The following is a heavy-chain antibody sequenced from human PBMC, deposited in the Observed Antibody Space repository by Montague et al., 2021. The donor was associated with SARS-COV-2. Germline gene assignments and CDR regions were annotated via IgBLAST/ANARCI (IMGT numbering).Heavy chain of an antibody. CDR3: AKDHPVYDTSGYYHYGASDI. Sequence: SLRLSCAASGFTFSSYAMSWVRQAPGKGLEWVSTVSGSTTNTFYADPVKGRFTISRDNSKNTLYLQMNSLRVEDSAVYYCAKDHPVYDTSGYYHYGASDIWGQGTMVTVSS. D-gene: IGHD3-22*01. J-gene: IGHJ3*02. CDR1: GFTFSSYA. V-gene: IGHV3-23*01. CDR2: VSGSTTNT.